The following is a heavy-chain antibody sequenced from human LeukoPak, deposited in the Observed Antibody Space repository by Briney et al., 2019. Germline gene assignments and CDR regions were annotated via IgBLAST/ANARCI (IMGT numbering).Heavy chain of an antibody. CDR1: GYTFTGYY. CDR2: INPNSGGT. D-gene: IGHD2-2*01. CDR3: ARESIVVVPAYGMDV. Sequence: GASVKVSCKASGYTFTGYYMHWVRQAPGQGLEWMGWINPNSGGTNYAQKFQGWVTMTRDTSISTAYMELSRLRSDDTAVYYCARESIVVVPAYGMDVWGQGTTVTVSS. J-gene: IGHJ6*02. V-gene: IGHV1-2*04.